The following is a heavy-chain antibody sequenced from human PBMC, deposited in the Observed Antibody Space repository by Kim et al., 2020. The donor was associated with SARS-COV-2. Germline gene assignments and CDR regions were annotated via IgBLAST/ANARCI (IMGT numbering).Heavy chain of an antibody. J-gene: IGHJ5*02. V-gene: IGHV4-39*01. CDR3: ARAYYGSGEDWFDP. D-gene: IGHD3-10*01. Sequence: NPSLKSRVTISGETSKNQFSLKLSSVTAADTAVYYCARAYYGSGEDWFDPWGQGTLVTVSS.